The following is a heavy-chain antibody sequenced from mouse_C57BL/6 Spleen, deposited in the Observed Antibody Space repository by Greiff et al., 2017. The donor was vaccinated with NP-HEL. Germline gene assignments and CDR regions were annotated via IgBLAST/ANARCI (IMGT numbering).Heavy chain of an antibody. D-gene: IGHD1-1*01. CDR2: IDPSDSET. CDR3: ARRGDYYGSFDY. Sequence: QVQLQQSGAELVRPGSSVKLSCKASGYTFTSYWMPWVKQRPIQGLAWIGNIDPSDSETYYNQKFKDKAPLTVDKSSSTAYMQLRSLKSEDSAVYYCARRGDYYGSFDYWGQGTTLTVSS. J-gene: IGHJ2*01. V-gene: IGHV1-52*01. CDR1: GYTFTSYW.